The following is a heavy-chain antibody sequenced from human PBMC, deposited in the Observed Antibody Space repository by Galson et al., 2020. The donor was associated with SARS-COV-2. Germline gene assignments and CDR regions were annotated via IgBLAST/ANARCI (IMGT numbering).Heavy chain of an antibody. V-gene: IGHV3-13*01. Sequence: GEPLKISCAASGFTFSSYDMHWVRQPTGKRLEWVSAIDTAAYTYYTDSVKGRFTISRENAKKSLYLQMNSLRAEDTAVYYCAKIAATGDAFDIWGQGTMVSVSS. J-gene: IGHJ3*02. D-gene: IGHD6-13*01. CDR2: IDTAAYT. CDR1: GFTFSSYD. CDR3: AKIAATGDAFDI.